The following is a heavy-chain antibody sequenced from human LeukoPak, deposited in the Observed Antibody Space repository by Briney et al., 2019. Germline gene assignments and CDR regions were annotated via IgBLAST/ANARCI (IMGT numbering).Heavy chain of an antibody. J-gene: IGHJ4*02. D-gene: IGHD3-10*01. Sequence: GGSLRLSCAASGFTVSSNYMSWVRQAPGKGLEWVSVIYSGGSTYYADSVKGRFTISRDNSKNTLYLQMNSLRAEDTAVYYCARDGPYGSGSYWSDYWGQGTLVTVSS. CDR3: ARDGPYGSGSYWSDY. CDR1: GFTVSSNY. V-gene: IGHV3-66*01. CDR2: IYSGGST.